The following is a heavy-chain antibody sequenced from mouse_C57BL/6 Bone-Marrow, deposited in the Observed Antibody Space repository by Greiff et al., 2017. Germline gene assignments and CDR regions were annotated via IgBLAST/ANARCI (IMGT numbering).Heavy chain of an antibody. J-gene: IGHJ4*01. CDR3: ARIGPTDAMDY. CDR1: GYTFTSYT. Sequence: QVQLQQSGAELARPGASVKMSCKASGYTFTSYTMHWVKQRPGQGLEWIGYINPSSGYTKYNQKFKDKATLTADKSSSTAYMQLSSLTSEDSAVYYCARIGPTDAMDYWGQGTSVTVSA. D-gene: IGHD2-14*01. CDR2: INPSSGYT. V-gene: IGHV1-4*01.